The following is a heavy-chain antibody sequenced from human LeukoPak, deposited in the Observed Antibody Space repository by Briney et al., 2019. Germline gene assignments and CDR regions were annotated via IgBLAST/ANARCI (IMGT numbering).Heavy chain of an antibody. J-gene: IGHJ4*02. CDR2: MNPDSGNT. V-gene: IGHV1-8*01. Sequence: ASVRVSCKASGYAFNLYVINWVRQATGQGREWMGWMNPDSGNTGFAQKFQGRVTMTRNTSITTAYMELSSLRFEDTAVYYCAVHLPGDYLDRWGQGTLVTVSS. CDR3: AVHLPGDYLDR. CDR1: GYAFNLYV.